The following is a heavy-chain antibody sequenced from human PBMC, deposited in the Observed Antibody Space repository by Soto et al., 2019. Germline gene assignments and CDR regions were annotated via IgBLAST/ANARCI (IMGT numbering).Heavy chain of an antibody. CDR1: GFTFSSYA. CDR3: AKVGPCGGDCYYYFAY. J-gene: IGHJ4*02. D-gene: IGHD2-21*02. V-gene: IGHV3-23*01. CDR2: ISGSGGST. Sequence: EVQLLESGGGLVQPGGSLRLSCAASGFTFSSYAMSWVRQAPGKGLEWVSAISGSGGSTYYADSVKGRFTISRDNSKNTLDLQMNSLRAEDTAVYYCAKVGPCGGDCYYYFAYWGQGTLVTVSS.